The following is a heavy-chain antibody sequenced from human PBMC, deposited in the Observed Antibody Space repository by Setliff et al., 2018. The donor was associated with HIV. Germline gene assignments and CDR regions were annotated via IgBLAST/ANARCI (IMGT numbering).Heavy chain of an antibody. CDR1: GGSISSGNYC. D-gene: IGHD6-13*01. CDR2: IYTSGST. V-gene: IGHV4-61*02. J-gene: IGHJ6*03. Sequence: PSETLSLTCTVSGGSISSGNYCWTWVWQPAEKGLEWIGRIYTSGSTNYNPSLKSRVTIAVDTSKNQFSLRLSSVTAADTAIYYCARDWSGYSSSRGSYYYYMDVWGKGTTVTVSS. CDR3: ARDWSGYSSSRGSYYYYMDV.